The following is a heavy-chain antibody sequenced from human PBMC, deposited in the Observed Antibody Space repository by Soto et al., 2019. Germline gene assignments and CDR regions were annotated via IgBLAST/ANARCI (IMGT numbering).Heavy chain of an antibody. V-gene: IGHV1-69*06. CDR1: GGTFASYS. D-gene: IGHD6-25*01. J-gene: IGHJ6*02. CDR2: IIPLLRTV. Sequence: QEELVQSGAEVKKPGSSVNVSCKASGGTFASYSITWVRQVPGQRLEWMGEIIPLLRTVNYAQKFQGRLTITGDRSTSTVYMALSSLRSDDTAVYYCARDPVDLFGYMDVWGHGTTVTVS. CDR3: ARDPVDLFGYMDV.